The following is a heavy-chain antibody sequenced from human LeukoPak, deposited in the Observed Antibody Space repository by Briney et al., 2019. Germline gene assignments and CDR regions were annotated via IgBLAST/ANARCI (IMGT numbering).Heavy chain of an antibody. D-gene: IGHD4-17*01. CDR1: GFTLDDYA. J-gene: IGHJ6*03. Sequence: GGSLRLSCAASGFTLDDYAMHWVRQAPGKGLEWVGRIKSKIDGGTTEYAAPGKGRFTISRDDSKNTLNLQMNSLKTEDTAVYYCTTDPYGDSYYYYYMDVWGKGTTVTVSS. CDR2: IKSKIDGGTT. CDR3: TTDPYGDSYYYYYMDV. V-gene: IGHV3-15*01.